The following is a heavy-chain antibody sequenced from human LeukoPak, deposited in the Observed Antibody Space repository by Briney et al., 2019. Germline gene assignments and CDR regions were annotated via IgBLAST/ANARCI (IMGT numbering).Heavy chain of an antibody. J-gene: IGHJ4*02. CDR3: ARCGAAVTTHFSH. CDR1: GYSFSIYG. CDR2: ISASDGTT. Sequence: ASVKVSCKASGYSFSIYGITWARQAPGQGLEYLGWISASDGTTNYAQKVQDRVTMTTDTSTSTAYLELRSLRSEDTAVYYCARCGAAVTTHFSHWGQGTWSPSPQ. V-gene: IGHV1-18*01. D-gene: IGHD4-17*01.